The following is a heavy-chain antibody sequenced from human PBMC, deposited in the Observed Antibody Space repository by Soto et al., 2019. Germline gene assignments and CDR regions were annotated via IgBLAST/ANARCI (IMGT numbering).Heavy chain of an antibody. Sequence: QVQLQESGPGLVKPSGTLSLTCAVSGGSISSSNWWSWVRQPPGKGLEWIGEIYHSGSTNYNPSPRRRATNAEDKSKNHCSLKLSSVPAADTAVYYCARDGVGYCISTSCYGQMYGMDVWGQGTTVTVSS. CDR2: IYHSGST. V-gene: IGHV4-4*02. D-gene: IGHD2-2*01. CDR1: GGSISSSNW. J-gene: IGHJ6*02. CDR3: ARDGVGYCISTSCYGQMYGMDV.